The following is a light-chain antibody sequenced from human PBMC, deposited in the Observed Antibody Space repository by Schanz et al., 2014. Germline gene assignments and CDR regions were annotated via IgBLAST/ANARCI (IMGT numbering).Light chain of an antibody. Sequence: EIVLTQSPGTLSLSPGERATLSCRASQSVSSSYLAWYQQKPGQAPRLLIYDASSRASGIPDRFSGSGSGTDFTLTISRLEPEDFAVYYCQQCGRSPQMYTFGQGTKLEIK. J-gene: IGKJ2*01. CDR3: QQCGRSPQMYT. CDR2: DAS. V-gene: IGKV3-20*01. CDR1: QSVSSSY.